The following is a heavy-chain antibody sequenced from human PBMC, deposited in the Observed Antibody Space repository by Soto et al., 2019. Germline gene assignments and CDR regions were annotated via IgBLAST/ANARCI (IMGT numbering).Heavy chain of an antibody. CDR2: INPNSGGT. V-gene: IGHV1-2*02. J-gene: IGHJ6*02. Sequence: ASVKVSCKASGYPFTGYYMHWVRQEHGQGLEWMGWINPNSGGTNYAQKFQGRVTMTRDTSISTAYMELSRLRSDDTAVYYCERKRTFLGVSCSRRSSYRRNVWGQETTFT. CDR3: ERKRTFLGVSCSRRSSYRRNV. CDR1: GYPFTGYY. D-gene: IGHD3-10*01.